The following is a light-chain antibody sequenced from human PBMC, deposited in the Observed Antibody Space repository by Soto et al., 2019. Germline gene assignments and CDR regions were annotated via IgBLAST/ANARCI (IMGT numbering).Light chain of an antibody. CDR3: ISYTSDDVRYV. CDR1: NXDVGIYDF. J-gene: IGLJ1*01. V-gene: IGLV2-14*01. CDR2: EVS. Sequence: QSVLTQPASVSGTPGQSITISCTGSNXDVGIYDFVSWYQHHPGRAPKLIVSEVSHRPSGVSNRFSGSKSGNTASLTISGLQSEDEADYYCISYTSDDVRYVFGTGTKVTV.